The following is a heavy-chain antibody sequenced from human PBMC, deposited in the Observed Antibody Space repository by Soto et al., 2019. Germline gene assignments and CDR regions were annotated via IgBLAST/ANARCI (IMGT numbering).Heavy chain of an antibody. D-gene: IGHD6-13*01. V-gene: IGHV1-2*02. J-gene: IGHJ4*02. CDR1: GYTFTGYY. Sequence: ASVKVSCKASGYTFTGYYMHWVRQAPGQGLEWMGWINPNSGGTNYAQKFQGRVTMTRDTSISTAYMELSRLRSDDTAVYYRARGIAAAGSDFDYWGQGTLVTVSS. CDR3: ARGIAAAGSDFDY. CDR2: INPNSGGT.